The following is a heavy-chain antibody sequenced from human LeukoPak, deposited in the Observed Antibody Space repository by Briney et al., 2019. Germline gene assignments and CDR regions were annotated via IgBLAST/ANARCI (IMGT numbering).Heavy chain of an antibody. CDR1: GYTFTGYY. J-gene: IGHJ6*03. D-gene: IGHD6-19*01. CDR3: ARRRSKSSGWWGRNFYMDV. V-gene: IGHV1-2*02. Sequence: ASVKVSCKASGYTFTGYYMHWVRQAPGQGLEWMGWINPNSGGTNYAQKFQGRVTMTTDTSTSTAYMELRSLRAEDTAVYYCARRRSKSSGWWGRNFYMDVWGKGTTVTVSS. CDR2: INPNSGGT.